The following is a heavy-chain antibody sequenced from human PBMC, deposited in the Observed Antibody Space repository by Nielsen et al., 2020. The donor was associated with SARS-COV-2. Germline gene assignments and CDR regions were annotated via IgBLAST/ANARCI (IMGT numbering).Heavy chain of an antibody. Sequence: AGSLSLSCAASGFTFSSYGMHWVRQAPGKGLEWVAVIWYDGSNKYYADSVKGRFTISRDNSKNTLYLQMNSLRAEDTAVYYCARDPRNYYYMDVWGKGTTVTVSS. V-gene: IGHV3-33*01. J-gene: IGHJ6*03. CDR3: ARDPRNYYYMDV. CDR2: IWYDGSNK. CDR1: GFTFSSYG.